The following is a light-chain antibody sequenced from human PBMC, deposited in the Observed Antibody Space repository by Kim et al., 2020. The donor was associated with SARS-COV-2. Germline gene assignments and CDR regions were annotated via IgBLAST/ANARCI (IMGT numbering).Light chain of an antibody. CDR2: TYN. J-gene: IGLJ3*02. CDR3: AAWDDSLNGPV. V-gene: IGLV1-44*01. Sequence: ELTQPPSASGTPGQRVAISCSGSSSNIGTNTVNWYQQLPGTAPKLLIYTYNQRPSGVPDRFSGSKSGTSASLFISGLQSGDEADYYCAAWDDSLNGPVFGGGTQLTVL. CDR1: SSNIGTNT.